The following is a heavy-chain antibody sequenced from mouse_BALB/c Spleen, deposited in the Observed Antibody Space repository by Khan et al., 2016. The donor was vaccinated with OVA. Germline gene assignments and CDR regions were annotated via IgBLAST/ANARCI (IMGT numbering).Heavy chain of an antibody. Sequence: VQLQESTAELARPGASVKMSCKASGYTFTTYTMHWVKQRPGQGLEWIGYISPSSGYTAYNQKFKGKTTLTADKSSTTAYMQLSSLTSEDSAVYYCARPQGIYYGIYGAMDYWGQGTSVTVSS. CDR1: GYTFTTYT. D-gene: IGHD2-1*01. J-gene: IGHJ4*01. CDR3: ARPQGIYYGIYGAMDY. V-gene: IGHV1-4*02. CDR2: ISPSSGYT.